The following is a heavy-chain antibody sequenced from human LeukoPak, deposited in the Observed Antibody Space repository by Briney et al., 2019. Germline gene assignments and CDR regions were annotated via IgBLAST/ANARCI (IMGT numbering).Heavy chain of an antibody. V-gene: IGHV3-30*18. CDR2: ISYDGSNK. CDR3: AKDIQPYDFWSGYYTDAWPGYYMDV. Sequence: PGRSLRLSCAASGFTFSSYGMHWVRQAPGKGLEWVAVISYDGSNKYYADSVKGRFTISRDNSKNTLYLQMNSLRAEDTAVYYCAKDIQPYDFWSGYYTDAWPGYYMDVWGKGTTVTVSS. CDR1: GFTFSSYG. D-gene: IGHD3-3*01. J-gene: IGHJ6*03.